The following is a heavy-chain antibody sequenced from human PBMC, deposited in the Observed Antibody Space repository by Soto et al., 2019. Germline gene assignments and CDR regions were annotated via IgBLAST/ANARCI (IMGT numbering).Heavy chain of an antibody. Sequence: SETLSLICTVSGGSISSYYWTWIRQPPGKGLEWIGYIYYSGSTNYNPSLKSRVTISVDTSKNQFSLKLSSVTAADTAVYYCARYFLGKRYFAYWGQGTLVTVSS. D-gene: IGHD1-26*01. CDR1: GGSISSYY. CDR3: ARYFLGKRYFAY. V-gene: IGHV4-59*01. CDR2: IYYSGST. J-gene: IGHJ4*02.